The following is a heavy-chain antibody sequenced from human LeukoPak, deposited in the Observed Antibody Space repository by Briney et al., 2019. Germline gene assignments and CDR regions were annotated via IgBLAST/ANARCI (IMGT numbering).Heavy chain of an antibody. CDR2: IRDSDDSA. J-gene: IGHJ6*03. CDR3: AKGSSESWYYYYMDV. V-gene: IGHV3-23*01. CDR1: GFTSSNYA. D-gene: IGHD6-13*01. Sequence: PGGSLRLSCAASGFTSSNYAMNWVRQAPGKGLEWVSGIRDSDDSAYHADSVKGRFTISRDKSKNTLYLQMNSLRAEDTAVYYCAKGSSESWYYYYMDVWGKGTTVTVSS.